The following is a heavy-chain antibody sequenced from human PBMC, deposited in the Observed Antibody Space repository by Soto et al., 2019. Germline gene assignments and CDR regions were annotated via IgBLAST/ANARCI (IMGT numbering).Heavy chain of an antibody. CDR3: AKVRNGDYVWGSYRSWVGGMDV. J-gene: IGHJ6*02. Sequence: GGSLRLSCAASGFTFSSYAMSWVRQAPGNGLEWVPAISGSGGSTYYADSVKGRFTISRDNSKNTLYLQMNSLRAEDTAVYYCAKVRNGDYVWGSYRSWVGGMDVWGQGTTVTVSS. CDR2: ISGSGGST. D-gene: IGHD3-16*02. V-gene: IGHV3-23*01. CDR1: GFTFSSYA.